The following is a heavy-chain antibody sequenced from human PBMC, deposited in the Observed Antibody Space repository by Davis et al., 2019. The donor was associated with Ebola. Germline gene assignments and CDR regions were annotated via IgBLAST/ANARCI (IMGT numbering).Heavy chain of an antibody. V-gene: IGHV4-59*08. CDR3: ARHERDDYGDYVVNYYYYGMDV. D-gene: IGHD4-17*01. CDR2: IYYSGST. CDR1: GGSISSYY. J-gene: IGHJ6*02. Sequence: MPSETLSLTCTVSGGSISSYYWSWIRQPPGKELEWIGYIYYSGSTNYNPSLKSRVTISVDTSKNQFSLKLSSVTAADTAVYYCARHERDDYGDYVVNYYYYGMDVWGQGTTVTVSS.